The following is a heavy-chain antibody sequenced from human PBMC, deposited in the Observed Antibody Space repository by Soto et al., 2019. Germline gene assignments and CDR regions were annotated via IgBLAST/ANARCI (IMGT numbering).Heavy chain of an antibody. J-gene: IGHJ6*02. Sequence: QVQLQESGPGLVKPSETLSLTCTVSGGSISSYYWSWIRQPPGKGLEWIGYIYYSGSTNYNPSLNRRRTISVDTSKNQFSLKLTSVTAADTAVYYCAREGTTVDSYYSYGMDVWGQGTTVTVSS. CDR1: GGSISSYY. V-gene: IGHV4-59*01. CDR2: IYYSGST. CDR3: AREGTTVDSYYSYGMDV. D-gene: IGHD1-1*01.